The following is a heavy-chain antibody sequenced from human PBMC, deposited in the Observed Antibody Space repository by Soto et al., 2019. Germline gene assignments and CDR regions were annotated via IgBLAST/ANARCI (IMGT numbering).Heavy chain of an antibody. Sequence: QVQLVQSGAEVKKPGASVKVSCKASGYTFTSYGISWVRQAPGQGLEWMGWISAYNGNTNYAQKLQGRVTMTTDTSARTGYMELRGLRSDDTAVYYCAGDPGLDTTPHYCYYGMDAWGQGTTVTVSS. D-gene: IGHD1-1*01. CDR3: AGDPGLDTTPHYCYYGMDA. CDR2: ISAYNGNT. CDR1: GYTFTSYG. V-gene: IGHV1-18*01. J-gene: IGHJ6*02.